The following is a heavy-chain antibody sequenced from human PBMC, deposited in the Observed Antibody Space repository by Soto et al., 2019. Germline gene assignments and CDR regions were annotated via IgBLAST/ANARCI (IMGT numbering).Heavy chain of an antibody. Sequence: SETLSLTCAVYGGSFSGYYWSWIRQPPGKGLEWIGEINHSGSTNYNPSLKSRVTISVDTSKNQFSLKLSSVTAADTAVYYCGRRLTLVRGAFWSRDDYYYYGMDVWGQGTTVTVSS. J-gene: IGHJ6*02. D-gene: IGHD3-10*01. V-gene: IGHV4-34*01. CDR2: INHSGST. CDR3: GRRLTLVRGAFWSRDDYYYYGMDV. CDR1: GGSFSGYY.